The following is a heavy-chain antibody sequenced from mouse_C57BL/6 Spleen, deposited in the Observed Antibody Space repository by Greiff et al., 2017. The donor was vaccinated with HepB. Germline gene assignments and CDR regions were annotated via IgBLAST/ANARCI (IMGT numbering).Heavy chain of an antibody. Sequence: EVQLQESGGGLVQPGGSLSLSCAASGFTFTDYYMSWVRQPPGKALEWLGFIRNKANGYTTEYSASVKGRFTISRDNSQSILYLQMNALRAEDSATYYCARYGYRAYFDYWGQGTTLTVSS. CDR3: ARYGYRAYFDY. V-gene: IGHV7-3*01. J-gene: IGHJ2*01. CDR2: IRNKANGYTT. D-gene: IGHD2-2*01. CDR1: GFTFTDYY.